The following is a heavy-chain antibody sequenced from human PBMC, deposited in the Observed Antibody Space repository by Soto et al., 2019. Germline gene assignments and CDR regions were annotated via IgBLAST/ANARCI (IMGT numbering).Heavy chain of an antibody. CDR3: ARDGYCTSTTCSAGEDY. V-gene: IGHV3-33*01. CDR1: GFTFSSYG. J-gene: IGHJ4*02. Sequence: GGSLRLSCATSGFTFSSYGMHWVRQAPGKGLEWVAVIWYDGSQKYYADSVKGRFTISRDNSKNTLYLQMNSLSAEDTAVYYCARDGYCTSTTCSAGEDYWGQGALVTVSS. CDR2: IWYDGSQK. D-gene: IGHD2-2*03.